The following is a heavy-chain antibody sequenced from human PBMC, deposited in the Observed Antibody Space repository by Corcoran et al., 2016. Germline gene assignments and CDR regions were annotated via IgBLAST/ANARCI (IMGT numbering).Heavy chain of an antibody. Sequence: EVQLVESGGGLIQPGGSLRLSCAASGFTVSSNYMSWVRQAPGKGLEWVSVIYSGGSTYYADSVKGRFTISRDNSKNTLYLQMNSLSAEDTAVYDWARSGGGYDFWSGYYTGWGQGTLVTVSS. CDR3: ARSGGGYDFWSGYYTG. V-gene: IGHV3-53*01. D-gene: IGHD3-3*01. CDR1: GFTVSSNY. J-gene: IGHJ4*02. CDR2: IYSGGST.